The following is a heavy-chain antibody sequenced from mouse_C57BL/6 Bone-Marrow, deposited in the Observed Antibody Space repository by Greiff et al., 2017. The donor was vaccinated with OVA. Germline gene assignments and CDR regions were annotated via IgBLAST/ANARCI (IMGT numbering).Heavy chain of an antibody. Sequence: EVKLVESVAELVRPGASVKLSCTASGFNIKNTYMHWVKQRPEQGLEWIGRIDPANGNTKYAPKFQGKATITADTSSNTAYLQLSSLTSEDTAIYYCARHYGSSYVGYLDVWGTGTTVTVSS. J-gene: IGHJ1*03. CDR2: IDPANGNT. CDR3: ARHYGSSYVGYLDV. CDR1: GFNIKNTY. D-gene: IGHD1-1*01. V-gene: IGHV14-3*01.